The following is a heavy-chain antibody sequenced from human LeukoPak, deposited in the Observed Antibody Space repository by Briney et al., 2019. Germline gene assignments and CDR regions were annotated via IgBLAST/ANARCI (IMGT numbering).Heavy chain of an antibody. CDR3: TSPFQSGGF. D-gene: IGHD3-16*01. CDR2: IKSKSDGGTI. V-gene: IGHV3-15*01. CDR1: GSTFNHAW. J-gene: IGHJ4*02. Sequence: PGGSLRLSCAASGSTFNHAWMSWIRQAPGKGLEWVGRIKSKSDGGTIDYSAPVKGRFTISRDDSKNTLYLQMNSLKIEDTAMYYCTSPFQSGGFWGQGTLVTVSS.